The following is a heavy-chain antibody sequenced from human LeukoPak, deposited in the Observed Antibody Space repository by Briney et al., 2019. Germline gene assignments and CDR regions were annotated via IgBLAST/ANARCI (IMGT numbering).Heavy chain of an antibody. CDR2: ISWNSGYI. CDR1: GFTFSYYS. J-gene: IGHJ4*02. CDR3: AKGSYGSGSYVDY. V-gene: IGHV3-9*01. Sequence: GGSLRLSCAASGFTFSYYSMHWVRQAPGKGLEWVSGISWNSGYIGYEDSVKGRFTISRDNAKNSLYLQMNSLRAEDTALYYCAKGSYGSGSYVDYWGQGTLITVSS. D-gene: IGHD3-10*01.